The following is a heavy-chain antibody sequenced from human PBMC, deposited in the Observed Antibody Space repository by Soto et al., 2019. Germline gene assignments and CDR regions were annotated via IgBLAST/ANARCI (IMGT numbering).Heavy chain of an antibody. CDR3: ARGEYCSSTSCYPALDY. Sequence: GGSLRLSCAASGFTFSSYAMHWVRQAPGKGLEWVAVISYDGSNKYYADSVKGRFTISRDNSKNTLYLQMNGLRAEDTAVYYCARGEYCSSTSCYPALDYWGQGTLVTVSS. CDR1: GFTFSSYA. V-gene: IGHV3-30-3*01. CDR2: ISYDGSNK. D-gene: IGHD2-2*01. J-gene: IGHJ4*02.